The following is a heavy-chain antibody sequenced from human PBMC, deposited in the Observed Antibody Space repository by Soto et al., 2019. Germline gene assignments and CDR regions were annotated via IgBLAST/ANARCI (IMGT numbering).Heavy chain of an antibody. CDR2: MNPNTGNT. D-gene: IGHD1-1*01. V-gene: IGHV1-8*01. CDR1: GYSFSKYD. J-gene: IGHJ5*02. Sequence: QVQLVQSGAEVKKPGASVKVSCKASGYSFSKYDINWVRRVAGQGLEWLGRMNPNTGNTRYAQKIQGRLTMTRNTSISIAYMELSSLISDDTAVYYCAREGGGATPTGLDPWGQGTLVIVSS. CDR3: AREGGGATPTGLDP.